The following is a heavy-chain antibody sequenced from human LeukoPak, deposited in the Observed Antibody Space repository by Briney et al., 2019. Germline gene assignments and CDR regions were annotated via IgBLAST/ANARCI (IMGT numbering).Heavy chain of an antibody. J-gene: IGHJ4*02. CDR3: ARDSIYSSGWFNYFDY. V-gene: IGHV3-21*01. CDR1: GFTFSSYS. CDR2: ISSSSSYI. Sequence: GGSLRLSCADSGFTFSSYSMNWVRQAPGKWLEWVSSISSSSSYIYYADSVKGRFTISRDNAKNSLYLQMNSLRAEDTAVYYCARDSIYSSGWFNYFDYWGQGTLVTVSS. D-gene: IGHD6-19*01.